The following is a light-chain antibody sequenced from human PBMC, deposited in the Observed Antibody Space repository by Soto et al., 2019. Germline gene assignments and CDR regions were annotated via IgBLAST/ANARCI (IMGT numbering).Light chain of an antibody. J-gene: IGKJ3*01. CDR3: QQYSDFLIS. V-gene: IGKV1-5*01. CDR2: DAS. Sequence: DIQMTQSPSTLSASVGDRVTITCRASQSISRSLAWYQQKPGKAPSLLIYDASSLEGGVPSRFSGSGFGTEFTLPLTNLQPADFATYYCQQYSDFLISFGPGTTVDFK. CDR1: QSISRS.